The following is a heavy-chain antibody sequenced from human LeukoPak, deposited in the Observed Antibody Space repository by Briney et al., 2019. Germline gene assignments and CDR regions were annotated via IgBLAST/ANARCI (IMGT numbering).Heavy chain of an antibody. V-gene: IGHV3-48*04. Sequence: GGSLRLSCAASGLTFSSYSMNWVRQAPGKGLEWVSYISSSGSTIYYADSVKGRFTISRDNAKNSLYLQMNSLRAEDTAVYYCAGPRFFSDGMDVWGQGTTVSVSS. CDR3: AGPRFFSDGMDV. J-gene: IGHJ6*02. CDR2: ISSSGSTI. CDR1: GLTFSSYS. D-gene: IGHD3-16*01.